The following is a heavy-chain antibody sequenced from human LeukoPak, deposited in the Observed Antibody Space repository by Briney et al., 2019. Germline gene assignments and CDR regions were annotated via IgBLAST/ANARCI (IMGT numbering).Heavy chain of an antibody. CDR3: VKGSESYCDSKSDY. CDR2: ISSNGGTI. J-gene: IGHJ4*02. CDR1: GFTFSSYA. D-gene: IGHD3-22*01. Sequence: GGSLRLSCSASGFTFSSYAMHWARQAPGNGLEYVSAISSNGGTIYYPDSVKGRFTISRDNSKNTLYLQMSSLRAEDTAVYYCVKGSESYCDSKSDYWGQGTLVTVSS. V-gene: IGHV3-64D*09.